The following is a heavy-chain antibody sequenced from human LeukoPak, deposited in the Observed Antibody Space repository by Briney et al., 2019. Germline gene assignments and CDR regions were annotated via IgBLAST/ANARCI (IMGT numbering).Heavy chain of an antibody. D-gene: IGHD3-22*01. V-gene: IGHV1-18*01. CDR1: GYTFTTYG. CDR3: ARPDYYDSSGYYYFDY. CDR2: ISGFNGNT. Sequence: ASVKVSCKASGYTFTTYGITWVRQAPGQGLEWMGWISGFNGNTNYPQKLQGRVTMTTDTSTSTAYMELRSLRSDDTAVYYCARPDYYDSSGYYYFDYWGQGTLVTVSS. J-gene: IGHJ4*02.